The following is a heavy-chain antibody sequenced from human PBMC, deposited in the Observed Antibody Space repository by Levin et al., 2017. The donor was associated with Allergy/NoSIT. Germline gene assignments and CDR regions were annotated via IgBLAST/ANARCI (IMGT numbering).Heavy chain of an antibody. D-gene: IGHD2-2*01. Sequence: SETLSLTCTVSGGSISSGDYYWSWIRQPPGKGLEWIGYIDYSGSTYYNPSLKSRVTTSEDTSKNQFSLKLSSVTAADTAVYYCARGRVVHIPSYWYFDLWGRGTLVTVSS. V-gene: IGHV4-30-4*01. CDR3: ARGRVVHIPSYWYFDL. CDR1: GGSISSGDYY. CDR2: IDYSGST. J-gene: IGHJ2*01.